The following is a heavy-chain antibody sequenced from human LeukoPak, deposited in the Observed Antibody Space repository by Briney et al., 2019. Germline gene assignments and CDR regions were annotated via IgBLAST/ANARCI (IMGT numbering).Heavy chain of an antibody. CDR2: INPNSGGT. Sequence: GASVRVSCKASGYTFTGYYMHWVRQAPGQGLEWMGWINPNSGGTNYAQKFRGRVTMARDTSISTAYMELSRLRSDDTAVYYCAREPYYYDSSGYSPFDIWGQGTMVTVSS. V-gene: IGHV1-2*02. D-gene: IGHD3-22*01. J-gene: IGHJ3*02. CDR3: AREPYYYDSSGYSPFDI. CDR1: GYTFTGYY.